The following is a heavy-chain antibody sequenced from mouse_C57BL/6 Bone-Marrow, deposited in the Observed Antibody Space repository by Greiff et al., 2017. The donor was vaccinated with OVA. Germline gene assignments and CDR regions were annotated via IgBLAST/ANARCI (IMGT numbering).Heavy chain of an antibody. V-gene: IGHV1-64*01. Sequence: QVQLQHPGAELVKPGASVKLSCKASGYTFTSYWMHWVKQRTGQGLEWIGMIHPTSGSNKYNEKFKSKATLTVDNSASTSYMQLSSLTSEDSAVYYCARDRYYGSTLDYWGQGTTLTVSS. CDR1: GYTFTSYW. D-gene: IGHD1-1*01. J-gene: IGHJ2*01. CDR2: IHPTSGSN. CDR3: ARDRYYGSTLDY.